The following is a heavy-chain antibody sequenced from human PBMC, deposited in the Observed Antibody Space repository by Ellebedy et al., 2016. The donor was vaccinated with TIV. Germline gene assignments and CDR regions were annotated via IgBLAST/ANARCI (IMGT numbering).Heavy chain of an antibody. CDR3: ARDLLPMVRGVYYYYGMDV. J-gene: IGHJ6*02. CDR1: GGTFSSYA. CDR2: IIPIFGTA. Sequence: ASVKVSCKASGGTFSSYAISWVRQAPGQGLEWMGGIIPIFGTANYAQKFQGRVTITADESTSTAYMELSSLRSEGTAVYYCARDLLPMVRGVYYYYGMDVWGQGTTVTVSS. V-gene: IGHV1-69*13. D-gene: IGHD3-10*01.